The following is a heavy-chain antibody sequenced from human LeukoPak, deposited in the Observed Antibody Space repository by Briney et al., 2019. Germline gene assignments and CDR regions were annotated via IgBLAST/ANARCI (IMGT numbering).Heavy chain of an antibody. CDR3: AKDSRRDGYNEEYYFDY. CDR1: GFTFSTFA. D-gene: IGHD5-24*01. V-gene: IGHV3-43D*03. CDR2: ISWDGGST. J-gene: IGHJ4*02. Sequence: GGSLRLSCAASGFTFSTFAMHWVRQAPGKGLEGVSLISWDGGSTYYADSVKGRFTISRDNSKNSLYLQMNSLRAEDTTLYYCAKDSRRDGYNEEYYFDYWGQGTLVTVSS.